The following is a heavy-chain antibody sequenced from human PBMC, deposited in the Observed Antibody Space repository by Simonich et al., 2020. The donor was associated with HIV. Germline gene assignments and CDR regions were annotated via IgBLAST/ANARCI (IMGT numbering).Heavy chain of an antibody. CDR3: ATTINYEDAFDI. Sequence: QVQLQQWGAGLLKPSATLSLTCAVYGGSFSGYYWSWIRQPPGKGLEWIGKINHGGGTNYNPSLKSRVTISVDTSKNQFSLKLSSVTAADTAVYYCATTINYEDAFDIWGQGTMVTVSS. V-gene: IGHV4-34*01. CDR2: INHGGGT. J-gene: IGHJ3*02. D-gene: IGHD4-4*01. CDR1: GGSFSGYY.